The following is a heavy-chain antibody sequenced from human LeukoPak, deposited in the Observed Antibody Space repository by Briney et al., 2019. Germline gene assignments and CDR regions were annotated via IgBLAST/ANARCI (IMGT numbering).Heavy chain of an antibody. D-gene: IGHD5-12*01. Sequence: PGGSLRLSCAASGFTFSSYGMHWVRQAPGKGLEWVAFIRYDGSNKYYADSVKGRFTISRDDSKNTLYLEMNSLRAEDTAVYYCAKDQRGLRVVATYFDYWGQGTLVTVSS. V-gene: IGHV3-30*02. CDR3: AKDQRGLRVVATYFDY. CDR2: IRYDGSNK. CDR1: GFTFSSYG. J-gene: IGHJ4*02.